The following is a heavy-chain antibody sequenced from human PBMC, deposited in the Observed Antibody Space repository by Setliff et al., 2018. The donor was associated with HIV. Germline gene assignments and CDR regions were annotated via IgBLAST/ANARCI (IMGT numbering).Heavy chain of an antibody. CDR3: ATDGSVVVVAGSGFDP. CDR1: GDTFSGHY. Sequence: GASVKVSCKASGDTFSGHYMHWVRQAPGQGLEWLGWINPNSGGTKYAQKFQGRLTMTRDTSITTVYMELIRLRSDDTAVYYCATDGSVVVVAGSGFDPWCQGTLVTVSS. CDR2: INPNSGGT. J-gene: IGHJ5*02. V-gene: IGHV1-2*02. D-gene: IGHD2-15*01.